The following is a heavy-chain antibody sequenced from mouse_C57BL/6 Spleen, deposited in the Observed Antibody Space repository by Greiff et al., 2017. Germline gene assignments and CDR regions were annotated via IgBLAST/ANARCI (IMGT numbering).Heavy chain of an antibody. V-gene: IGHV10-1*01. D-gene: IGHD1-1*01. CDR1: GFSFNTYA. CDR2: IRSKSNNYAT. CDR3: VRGYYGSSPWFAY. Sequence: EVQVVESGGGLVQPKGSLKLSCAASGFSFNTYAMNWVRQAPGKGLEWVARIRSKSNNYATYYADSVKDRFTISRDDSESMLYLQMNNLKTEDTAMYYCVRGYYGSSPWFAYWGQGTLVTVSA. J-gene: IGHJ3*01.